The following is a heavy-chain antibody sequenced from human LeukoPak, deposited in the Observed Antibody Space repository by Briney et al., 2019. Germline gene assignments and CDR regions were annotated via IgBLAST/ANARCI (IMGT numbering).Heavy chain of an antibody. V-gene: IGHV4-34*01. CDR3: ARGPGTGAAAGTNFDY. CDR2: INHSGST. CDR1: GGSFSGYY. J-gene: IGHJ4*02. D-gene: IGHD6-13*01. Sequence: SETLSLTCAVYGGSFSGYYWSWIRQPPGKGLEWIGEINHSGSTNYNPSLKSRVTISVDTSKNQFSLKLSSVTAADTAVYYCARGPGTGAAAGTNFDYWGQGTLVTVSS.